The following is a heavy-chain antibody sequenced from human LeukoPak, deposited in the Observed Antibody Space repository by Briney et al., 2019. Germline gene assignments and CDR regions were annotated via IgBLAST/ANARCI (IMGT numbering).Heavy chain of an antibody. J-gene: IGHJ4*02. Sequence: SVKVSCKASGFTFSSSAIQWVRQARGQRLEWMGWIVVGTGKTNYAQRFQERVTITRDMSTSTAYMELRSLTSEDTAVYYCAADDLNVGFWGQGTLVTVS. V-gene: IGHV1-58*02. D-gene: IGHD3-3*01. CDR3: AADDLNVGF. CDR1: GFTFSSSA. CDR2: IVVGTGKT.